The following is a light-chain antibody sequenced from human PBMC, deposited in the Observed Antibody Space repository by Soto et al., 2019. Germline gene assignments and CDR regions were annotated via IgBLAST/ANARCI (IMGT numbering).Light chain of an antibody. CDR3: SSYTTSYFYV. Sequence: QSVLTQPASVSGSPGQSITISCTGSGRDIGAYDYVSWYQQHPGKAPKLLIYGVKNRPSGVSHRFSASKSAFTASLTISGLQAEDEAHYYCSSYTTSYFYVFGPGTKATVL. V-gene: IGLV2-14*01. CDR1: GRDIGAYDY. J-gene: IGLJ1*01. CDR2: GVK.